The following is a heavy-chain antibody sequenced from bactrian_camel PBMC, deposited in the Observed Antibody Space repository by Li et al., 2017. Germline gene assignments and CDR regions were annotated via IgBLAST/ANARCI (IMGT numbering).Heavy chain of an antibody. D-gene: IGHD2*01. CDR1: GYAYHDAC. CDR3: GVDPCNWGLDTRSADYGR. CDR2: IDDDGLT. J-gene: IGHJ4*01. Sequence: HVQLVESGGGSVQTGGSLRLSCVVSGYAYHDACVGWLRQASGKEREGVAAIDDDGLTTYADSVKGRFTVTKDNARNFLYLQMNNLKPENTAKYYCGVDPCNWGLDTRSADYGRWGQGTQVTVS. V-gene: IGHV3S26*01.